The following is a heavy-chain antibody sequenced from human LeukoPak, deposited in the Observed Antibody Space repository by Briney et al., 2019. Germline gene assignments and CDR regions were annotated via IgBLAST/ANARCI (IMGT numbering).Heavy chain of an antibody. D-gene: IGHD6-13*01. V-gene: IGHV4-39*01. CDR3: ARHSRGPAAGPAFDY. Sequence: SETLSLTCTVSGGSISSSTYYWGWIRQPPGKGLEWIGSIYYSGSTYYNPSLKSRVTISVDTSKNQLSLKLSSVTAADTAVYYCARHSRGPAAGPAFDYWGQGTLVTVSS. CDR1: GGSISSSTYY. J-gene: IGHJ4*02. CDR2: IYYSGST.